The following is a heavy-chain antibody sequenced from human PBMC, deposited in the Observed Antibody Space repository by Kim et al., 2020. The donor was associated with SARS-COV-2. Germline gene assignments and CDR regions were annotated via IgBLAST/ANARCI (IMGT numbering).Heavy chain of an antibody. CDR2: MYYSGI. Sequence: SETLSLTCTVAGGSISTGGYWWTWIRLHPGKGLEWIASMYYSGIYYNPSLKSRVMTSVDTSNNQFSLRVTSVTAADTAVYYCAREHYYYHFMDVWGKWTT. CDR3: AREHYYYHFMDV. V-gene: IGHV4-31*03. J-gene: IGHJ6*03. CDR1: GGSISTGGYW.